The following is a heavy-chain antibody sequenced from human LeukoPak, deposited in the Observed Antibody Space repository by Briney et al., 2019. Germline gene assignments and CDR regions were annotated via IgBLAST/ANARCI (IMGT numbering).Heavy chain of an antibody. CDR1: GYTFTSHY. Sequence: AASVKVSCKASGYTFTSHYMHWVRQAPGQGLEWMGIINPSGGSTSYAQKFQGRVTMTSDTSTSTVYMELSSLRSEDTAVYYCARHGGRAAAGWGDNWFDPWGQGTLVTVSS. V-gene: IGHV1-46*01. CDR3: ARHGGRAAAGWGDNWFDP. J-gene: IGHJ5*02. D-gene: IGHD6-13*01. CDR2: INPSGGST.